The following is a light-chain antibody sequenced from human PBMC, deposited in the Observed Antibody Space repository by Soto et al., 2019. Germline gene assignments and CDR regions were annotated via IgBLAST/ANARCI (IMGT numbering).Light chain of an antibody. J-gene: IGLJ2*01. V-gene: IGLV2-23*01. CDR1: SSDVGSYNL. CDR2: EGS. Sequence: QSVLTQPASVSGSPGQSITISCTGTSSDVGSYNLVSWYQQHPGKAPKLMIYEGSKRPSGVSNRFSGSKSGNTASLTISGLQAEDEADYYCCSYAGSSTVFGGVTKLTVL. CDR3: CSYAGSSTV.